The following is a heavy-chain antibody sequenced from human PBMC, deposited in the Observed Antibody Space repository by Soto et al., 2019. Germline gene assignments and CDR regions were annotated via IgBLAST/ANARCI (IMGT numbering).Heavy chain of an antibody. V-gene: IGHV3-66*01. CDR2: IYSGGST. CDR1: GFTVSSNY. D-gene: IGHD2-15*01. CDR3: ARDLPSQGVAATPDAFDI. Sequence: GGSLRLSCAASGFTVSSNYMSWVRQAPGKGLEWVSVIYSGGSTYYADSVKGRFTISRDNSKNTLYLQMDSLRAEDTAVYYCARDLPSQGVAATPDAFDIWGQGTMVTVSS. J-gene: IGHJ3*02.